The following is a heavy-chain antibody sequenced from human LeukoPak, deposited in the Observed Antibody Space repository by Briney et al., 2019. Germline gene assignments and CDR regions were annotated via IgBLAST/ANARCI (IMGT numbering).Heavy chain of an antibody. CDR1: GYTFTSYD. CDR2: MNPNSGTT. CDR3: ARGHVAAAGGY. Sequence: ASVKLSCKASGYTFTSYDINWVRQATGQGLEWMGWMNPNSGTTGYAQTFQGRVTMTRNTSISTAYIELSSLRSEDTAVYYCARGHVAAAGGYWGQGTLVTVSS. V-gene: IGHV1-8*01. D-gene: IGHD6-13*01. J-gene: IGHJ4*02.